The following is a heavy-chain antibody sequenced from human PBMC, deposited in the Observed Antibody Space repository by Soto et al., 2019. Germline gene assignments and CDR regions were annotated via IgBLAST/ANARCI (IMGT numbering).Heavy chain of an antibody. V-gene: IGHV3-7*01. Sequence: GESLKISCAASGFTFSSYWMSWVRQAPGKGLEWVANIKQDGSEKYYVDSVKGRFTISRDNAKNSLYLQMNSLRAEDTAVYYCARDALYDLDAFDIWGQGTMVTVSS. CDR2: IKQDGSEK. CDR3: ARDALYDLDAFDI. D-gene: IGHD5-12*01. J-gene: IGHJ3*02. CDR1: GFTFSSYW.